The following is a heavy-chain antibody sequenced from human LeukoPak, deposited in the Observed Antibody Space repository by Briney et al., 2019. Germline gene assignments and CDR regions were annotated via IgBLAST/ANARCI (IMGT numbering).Heavy chain of an antibody. CDR2: IYYSGST. D-gene: IGHD1-26*01. J-gene: IGHJ4*02. CDR3: ARDLIVGATNPFDY. V-gene: IGHV4-39*07. Sequence: SETLSLTCTVSGGSISSSSYYWGWIRQPPGKGLEWIGSIYYSGSTYYNPSLKSRVTISVDTSKNQFSLKLSSVTAADTAVYYCARDLIVGATNPFDYWGQGTLVTVSS. CDR1: GGSISSSSYY.